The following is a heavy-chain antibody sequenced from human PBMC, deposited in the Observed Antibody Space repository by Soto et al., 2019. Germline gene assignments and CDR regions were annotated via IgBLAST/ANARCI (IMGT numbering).Heavy chain of an antibody. Sequence: QVQLVQSGAEVKKPGASVKVSCKASGYTFSNYDINWVRQATGQGLEWMGWMNPNSGNRGYAQKFQGRVTMTRNISINTAYMELSSLRSDDSAVYYCARGLSPIRVVRGITYHYGVDVWGQGTTVTVSS. CDR1: GYTFSNYD. CDR3: ARGLSPIRVVRGITYHYGVDV. V-gene: IGHV1-8*01. CDR2: MNPNSGNR. J-gene: IGHJ6*02. D-gene: IGHD3-10*01.